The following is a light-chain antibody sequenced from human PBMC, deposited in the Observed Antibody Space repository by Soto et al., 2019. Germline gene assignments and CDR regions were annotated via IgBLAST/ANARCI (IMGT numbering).Light chain of an antibody. CDR3: QQYNIYPWT. Sequence: DIQMTQSPSTLSASVGDRVTITCRASQTIITWLAWYQQKPGEAPKLLIYKASTLEGEVPSRFSGSGSGTEFTLTISCLQPDDFATYYCQQYNIYPWTFGQGTNVEIK. J-gene: IGKJ1*01. CDR2: KAS. CDR1: QTIITW. V-gene: IGKV1-5*03.